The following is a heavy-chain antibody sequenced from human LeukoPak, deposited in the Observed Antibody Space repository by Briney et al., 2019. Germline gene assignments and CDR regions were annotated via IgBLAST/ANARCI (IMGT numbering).Heavy chain of an antibody. J-gene: IGHJ4*02. CDR2: ITSDGGST. Sequence: GRSLRLSCAASGFTFSTYDMHWVRQAPGRGPESVSAITSDGGSTYYASSVKGRFTISRDNSKNTLYLQMGSLRTEDMAVYYCARENGGGSDYWGQGTLVTVSS. V-gene: IGHV3-64*01. D-gene: IGHD5-24*01. CDR3: ARENGGGSDY. CDR1: GFTFSTYD.